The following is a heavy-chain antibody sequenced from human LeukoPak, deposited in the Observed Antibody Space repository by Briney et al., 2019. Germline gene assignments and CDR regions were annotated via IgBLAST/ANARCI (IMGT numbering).Heavy chain of an antibody. J-gene: IGHJ3*01. V-gene: IGHV1-2*02. CDR2: INPNSGGT. Sequence: ASVKVSCKASGYTFTVYYIHWVRQASGQGLEWAGWINPNSGGTNYAQKFQRRVTMTSDASISTAYMELSRLRSDDTAVYYCARDRDFWSGTSPFHVWGQGTMVAVSS. CDR1: GYTFTVYY. CDR3: ARDRDFWSGTSPFHV. D-gene: IGHD3-3*01.